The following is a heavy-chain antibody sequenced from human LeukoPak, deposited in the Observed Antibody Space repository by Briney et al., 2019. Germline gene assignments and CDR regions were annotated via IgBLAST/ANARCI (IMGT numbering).Heavy chain of an antibody. CDR2: IIPIFGTA. D-gene: IGHD6-6*01. Sequence: VASVKVSCKASGGTFSSYAISWVRQSPGQGLEWMGGIIPIFGTANYAQKFQGRVTITADESTSTAYMELRSLRSDDTAVYYCARSLAALPYWYFDLWGRGTLVIVSS. V-gene: IGHV1-69*13. CDR3: ARSLAALPYWYFDL. J-gene: IGHJ2*01. CDR1: GGTFSSYA.